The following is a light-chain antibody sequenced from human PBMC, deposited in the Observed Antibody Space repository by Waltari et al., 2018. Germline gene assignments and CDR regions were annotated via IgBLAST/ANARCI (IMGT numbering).Light chain of an antibody. Sequence: QSVLTQPPSVSAAPGQRVTISCSGGHSNIGNNYVSWYRQFPGTAPKLLIYEDSEPPSGVPGRFSGSKSGTSATLDITGLQAGDEADYYCGTWDSSLSGAVFGGGTHLTVL. J-gene: IGLJ7*01. V-gene: IGLV1-51*02. CDR3: GTWDSSLSGAV. CDR1: HSNIGNNY. CDR2: EDS.